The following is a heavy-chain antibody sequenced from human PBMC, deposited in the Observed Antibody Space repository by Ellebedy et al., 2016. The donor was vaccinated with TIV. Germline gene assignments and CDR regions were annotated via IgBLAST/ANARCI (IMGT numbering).Heavy chain of an antibody. CDR1: GGSMSPYD. V-gene: IGHV4-59*01. Sequence: SETLSLTCTVAGGSMSPYDWTWIRQSPGKGLEWIAYISYIGSTRYNPSLMSRVTISVYTSKTLFSLKLRSVTAADTAVYYCACAAVTGVGDMDVWGKGTTVTVSS. CDR3: ACAAVTGVGDMDV. D-gene: IGHD6-19*01. CDR2: ISYIGST. J-gene: IGHJ6*03.